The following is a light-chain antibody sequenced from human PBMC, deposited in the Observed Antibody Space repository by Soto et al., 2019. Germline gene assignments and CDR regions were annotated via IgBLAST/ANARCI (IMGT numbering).Light chain of an antibody. CDR3: SSYTTSNTQV. V-gene: IGLV2-14*01. J-gene: IGLJ3*02. CDR1: SSDVGTYNY. Sequence: QSVLTQPASVSGSPGQSITISCTGTSSDVGTYNYVSWYQHRPGKAPKLMIYDVSYRPSGVSNRFSGSKSANTASLTISGLQDEDEADSYCSSYTTSNTQVFGGGTQLTVL. CDR2: DVS.